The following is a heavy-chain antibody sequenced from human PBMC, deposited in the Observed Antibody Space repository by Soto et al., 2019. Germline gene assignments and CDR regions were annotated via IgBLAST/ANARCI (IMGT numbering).Heavy chain of an antibody. CDR3: ARPQYQPTGLLLSFAFDI. Sequence: ASVKVSCKASGGTFSSYAISWVRQAPGQGLEWMGGIIPIFGTANYAQKFQGRVTITADESTSTAYMELSSLRSEDTAVYYCARPQYQPTGLLLSFAFDIWGQGTMVTVSS. CDR2: IIPIFGTA. V-gene: IGHV1-69*13. J-gene: IGHJ3*02. D-gene: IGHD2-21*02. CDR1: GGTFSSYA.